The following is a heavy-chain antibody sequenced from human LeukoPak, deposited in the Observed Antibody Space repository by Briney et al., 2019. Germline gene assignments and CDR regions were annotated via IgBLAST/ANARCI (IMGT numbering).Heavy chain of an antibody. CDR3: ANLGYSD. D-gene: IGHD5-18*01. CDR1: GFTFTTYW. Sequence: GGSLRLSCAASGFTFTTYWMHWVRQAPGKGLEWVATIKDDGSDRYYVDSVKGRFTISRDNAKNSLYLQMNSLRVEDTAVYYCANLGYSDGGQGTLVSVSS. J-gene: IGHJ4*02. V-gene: IGHV3-7*01. CDR2: IKDDGSDR.